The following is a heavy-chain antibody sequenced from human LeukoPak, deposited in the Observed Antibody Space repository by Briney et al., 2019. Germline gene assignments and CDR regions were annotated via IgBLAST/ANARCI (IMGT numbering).Heavy chain of an antibody. D-gene: IGHD4-23*01. J-gene: IGHJ4*02. CDR3: AAGESYGGNLDY. CDR1: GYTFTSYA. CDR2: INAGNGST. V-gene: IGHV1-3*01. Sequence: ASVKVSCKASGYTFTSYAMHWVRQAPGQRLEWMGWINAGNGSTKYSQKFQGRVTITRDTSASTAYMELSSLRSEDTAVYYCAAGESYGGNLDYWGRGTLVTVSS.